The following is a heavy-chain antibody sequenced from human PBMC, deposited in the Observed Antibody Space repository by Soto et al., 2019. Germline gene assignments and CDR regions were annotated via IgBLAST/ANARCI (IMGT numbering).Heavy chain of an antibody. V-gene: IGHV4-4*02. CDR3: ATGEDSYGSSYYFDY. CDR2: IYHSGST. D-gene: IGHD5-18*01. J-gene: IGHJ4*02. CDR1: GGSISSSNW. Sequence: SETLSLTCAVSGGSISSSNWWSWVRQPPGKGLEWIGEIYHSGSTNYNPSLKSRVTISVDKSKNQFSLKLSSVTAADMAVYYCATGEDSYGSSYYFDYWGQGTLVTVSS.